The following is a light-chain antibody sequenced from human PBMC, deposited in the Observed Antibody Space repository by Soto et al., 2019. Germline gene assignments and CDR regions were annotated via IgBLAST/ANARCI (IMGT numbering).Light chain of an antibody. V-gene: IGLV2-14*01. Sequence: QSALTQPASVSGSPGQSITISCTGSSSDVGGYNHVSWYQQHPGKAPKLMIYEVSNRPSGVSNRFSGSKSGNTASLTISGLQAEDEADDYCSSYTTSTTRILFGGGTKVTVL. CDR3: SSYTTSTTRIL. CDR1: SSDVGGYNH. J-gene: IGLJ2*01. CDR2: EVS.